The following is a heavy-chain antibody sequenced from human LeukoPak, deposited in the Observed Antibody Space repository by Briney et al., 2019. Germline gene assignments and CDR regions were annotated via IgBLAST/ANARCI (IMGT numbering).Heavy chain of an antibody. CDR3: ARGADILTGYYGEYYYYGMDV. CDR2: IYHSGST. D-gene: IGHD3-9*01. Sequence: SETLSLTCAVSGGSISSGGYSWSWIRQPPGKGLEWIGYIYHSGSTYYNPSLKSRVTISVDRSKNQFSLKLSSVTAADTAVYYCARGADILTGYYGEYYYYGMDVWGQGTTVTVSS. J-gene: IGHJ6*02. V-gene: IGHV4-30-2*01. CDR1: GGSISSGGYS.